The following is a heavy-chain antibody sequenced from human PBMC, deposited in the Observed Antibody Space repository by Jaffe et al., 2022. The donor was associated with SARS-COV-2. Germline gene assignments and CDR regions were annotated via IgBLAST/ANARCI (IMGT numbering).Heavy chain of an antibody. CDR2: INLGGSEK. CDR1: GFTFSNYW. D-gene: IGHD6-13*01. V-gene: IGHV3-7*03. Sequence: EVQLVESGGGLVQPGGSLRLSCAASGFTFSNYWMSWVRQAPGKGLEWVANINLGGSEKYYVDSVKGRFTISRDNAKNSLYLQMNSLRAEDTAVYYCARDKAKPRAGCDSWGQGTLVTVSS. CDR3: ARDKAKPRAGCDS. J-gene: IGHJ4*02.